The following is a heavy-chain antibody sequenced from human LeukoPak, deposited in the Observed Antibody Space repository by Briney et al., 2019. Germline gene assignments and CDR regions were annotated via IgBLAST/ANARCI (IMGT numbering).Heavy chain of an antibody. D-gene: IGHD6-13*01. Sequence: SETLSLTCTVSVGSISSGNYYYSWTRQPAGKGLEWLGRIYTSGTTDYNPSLKSRVTISVDTSKNQFSLKLSSVTAADTAVYYCARVYYSNSYDYWYFDLWGRGTLVTVSS. CDR3: ARVYYSNSYDYWYFDL. CDR1: VGSISSGNYY. CDR2: IYTSGTT. V-gene: IGHV4-61*02. J-gene: IGHJ2*01.